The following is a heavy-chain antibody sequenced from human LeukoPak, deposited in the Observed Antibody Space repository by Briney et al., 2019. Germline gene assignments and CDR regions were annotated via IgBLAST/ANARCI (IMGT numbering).Heavy chain of an antibody. CDR2: INPNSGGT. V-gene: IGHV1-2*02. D-gene: IGHD2-2*01. Sequence: ASVKVSCKASGYTFTGHYIHWVRQAPGQGLEWMGWINPNSGGTNYAQKFQGRVTMTRDTSISTAYMELSGLRSDDTAVYYCARVSRRLYQLQPGYYFDYWGQGTLVTVSS. CDR1: GYTFTGHY. J-gene: IGHJ4*02. CDR3: ARVSRRLYQLQPGYYFDY.